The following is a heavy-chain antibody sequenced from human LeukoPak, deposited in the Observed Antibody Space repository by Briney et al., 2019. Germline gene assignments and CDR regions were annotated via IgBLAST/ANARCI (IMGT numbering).Heavy chain of an antibody. D-gene: IGHD1-1*01. CDR1: GDGFSCNSVS. V-gene: IGHV6-1*01. Sequence: SQTLSLTCSISGDGFSCNSVSWNWVRQSPWKGLEWVGDTQNSCKRNTDYEVYVKGQLNINAVTSKNQSFLQLDSVPHEDTAVYYCARDGNWRLDLWGQGTLVTVS. CDR2: TQNSCKRNT. J-gene: IGHJ5*02. CDR3: ARDGNWRLDL.